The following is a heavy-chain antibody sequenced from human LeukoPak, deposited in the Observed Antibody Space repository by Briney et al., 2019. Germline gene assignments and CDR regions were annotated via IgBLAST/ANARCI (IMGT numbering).Heavy chain of an antibody. V-gene: IGHV4-34*01. CDR2: INHSGST. CDR1: GGSFSGYY. CDR3: ARGWGA. J-gene: IGHJ4*02. D-gene: IGHD3-16*01. Sequence: PSETLSLTCAVYGGSFSGYYWSWIRQPPGKGLEWIGEINHSGSTNYNPSLKSRVTMSVDTSKNQFSLKLSSVTAADTAVYYCARGWGAWGPGTLVTVSS.